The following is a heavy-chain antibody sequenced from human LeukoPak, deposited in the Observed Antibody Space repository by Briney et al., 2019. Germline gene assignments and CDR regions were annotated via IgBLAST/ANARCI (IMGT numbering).Heavy chain of an antibody. V-gene: IGHV4-61*01. Sequence: SETLSLTCTVSGGSISSSSYYWSWIRQPPGKGLEWIGYIYYSGSTNYNPSLKSRVTISVDTSKNQFSLKLSSVTAADTAVYYCAREGTRYYYDSSGYYRGYYHYYMDVWGKGTTVTVSS. CDR2: IYYSGST. D-gene: IGHD3-22*01. CDR3: AREGTRYYYDSSGYYRGYYHYYMDV. CDR1: GGSISSSSYY. J-gene: IGHJ6*03.